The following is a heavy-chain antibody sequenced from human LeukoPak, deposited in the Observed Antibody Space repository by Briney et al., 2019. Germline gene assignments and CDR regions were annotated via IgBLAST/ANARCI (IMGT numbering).Heavy chain of an antibody. CDR3: ARPRSPGIAVAGYYFDY. Sequence: PGRSLRLSCAASGFTFSSYGMHWVRQAPGKGLEWVAVIWYDGSNKYYADSVKGRFTISRDNSKNTLYLQMYSLRAEDTAVYYCARPRSPGIAVAGYYFDYWGQGTLVTVSS. V-gene: IGHV3-33*01. CDR2: IWYDGSNK. D-gene: IGHD6-19*01. J-gene: IGHJ4*02. CDR1: GFTFSSYG.